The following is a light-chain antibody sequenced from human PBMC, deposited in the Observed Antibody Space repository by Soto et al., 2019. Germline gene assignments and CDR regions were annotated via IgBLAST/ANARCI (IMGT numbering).Light chain of an antibody. V-gene: IGLV2-14*03. CDR3: SSYTSSSTPV. CDR1: SSDFGGYNH. CDR2: DVS. Sequence: QSALTQPASVSGSPGQSITISCTGTSSDFGGYNHVSWYQQHPGKAPKLMIYDVSNRPSGVSNRFSGSKSGNTASLTISGLQAEDEADYYCSSYTSSSTPVFGGGTKVTVL. J-gene: IGLJ2*01.